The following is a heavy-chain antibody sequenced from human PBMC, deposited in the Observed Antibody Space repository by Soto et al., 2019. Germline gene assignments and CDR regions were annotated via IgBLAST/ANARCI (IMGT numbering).Heavy chain of an antibody. CDR2: IYYSGST. CDR1: GGSISSYY. D-gene: IGHD2-21*01. CDR3: ARLVGGGYYDMDV. V-gene: IGHV4-59*08. Sequence: QVQLQESGPGLVKPSETLSLTCTVSGGSISSYYWSWIRQPPGKGLEWIGYIYYSGSTNYNPPFKSRVTKPVDTSKNQFSLKLSSVTAADTAVYYCARLVGGGYYDMDVWGKGTTVTVSS. J-gene: IGHJ6*03.